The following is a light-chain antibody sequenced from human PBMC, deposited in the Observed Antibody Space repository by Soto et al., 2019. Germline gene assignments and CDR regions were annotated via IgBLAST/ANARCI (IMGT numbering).Light chain of an antibody. CDR3: QQRSDWPLT. CDR2: DAS. Sequence: EIVLTQSPPTLSLSPGERATLSRRASQSVSTYLAWYQQKPGQAPRLLIYDASKGATGIPARFSGSGSGTDFTLTTSSLETEDFAVYYCQQRSDWPLTFGQRTRLAI. CDR1: QSVSTY. J-gene: IGKJ5*01. V-gene: IGKV3-11*01.